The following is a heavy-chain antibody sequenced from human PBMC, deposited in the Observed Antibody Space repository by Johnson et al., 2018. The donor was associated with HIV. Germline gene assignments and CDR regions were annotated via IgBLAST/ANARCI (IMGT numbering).Heavy chain of an antibody. D-gene: IGHD5-24*01. Sequence: VQLVESGGGVVQPGRSLRLSCSASGFSFSNYAMDWVRQAPGKGLEWVSLISSDGNNKNYADSVNGRFTISRDNSKNTLFLQMNSLRADDTALYYCARACRDGYTCDAFDIWGQGTMVTVSS. CDR1: GFSFSNYA. V-gene: IGHV3-30*14. J-gene: IGHJ3*02. CDR2: ISSDGNNK. CDR3: ARACRDGYTCDAFDI.